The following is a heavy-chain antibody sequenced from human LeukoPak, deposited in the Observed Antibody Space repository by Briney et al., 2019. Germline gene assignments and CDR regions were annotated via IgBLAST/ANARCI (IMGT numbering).Heavy chain of an antibody. CDR3: ARGPDCSGGSCYPFFGY. D-gene: IGHD2-15*01. Sequence: GGSLRLSCAASGFTFSSYDMHWVRQATGKGLEWVSAIGTAGDTYYPGSVKGRFTISRENAKNSLYLQMNSLRAGDTAVYYCARGPDCSGGSCYPFFGYWGQGTLVTVSS. CDR1: GFTFSSYD. CDR2: IGTAGDT. J-gene: IGHJ4*02. V-gene: IGHV3-13*01.